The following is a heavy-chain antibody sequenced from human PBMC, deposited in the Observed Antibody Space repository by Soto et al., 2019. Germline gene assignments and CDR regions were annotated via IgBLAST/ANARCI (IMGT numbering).Heavy chain of an antibody. CDR3: AKEQYASVYLWKYFDY. CDR2: ISGSGDST. V-gene: IGHV3-23*01. CDR1: GFTFSSYA. J-gene: IGHJ4*02. Sequence: EVQVLESGGGLVQPGGSLRLSCAASGFTFSSYAMSWVRQAPGKGLEWVSAISGSGDSTYFADSVKGRFTISRDNSESTLYLQMNSLRAEDTAVYYCAKEQYASVYLWKYFDYWGQGTLVTVSS. D-gene: IGHD3-16*01.